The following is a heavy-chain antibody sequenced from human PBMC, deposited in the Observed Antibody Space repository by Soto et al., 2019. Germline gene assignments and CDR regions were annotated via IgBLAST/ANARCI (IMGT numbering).Heavy chain of an antibody. V-gene: IGHV4-31*11. CDR1: GGSISSGGYY. J-gene: IGHJ6*02. CDR3: VATVNYYGMDV. D-gene: IGHD4-4*01. CDR2: IYYSGST. Sequence: SSETLSLTCAVSGGSISSGGYYWSWIRQHPGKGLEWIGYIYYSGSTYYNPSLKSRVTISVDTSKNQFSLKLSSVTAADTAVYYCVATVNYYGMDVWGQGTTVTVSS.